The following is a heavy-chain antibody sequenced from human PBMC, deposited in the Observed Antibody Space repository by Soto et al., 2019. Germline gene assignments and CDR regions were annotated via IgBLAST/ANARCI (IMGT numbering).Heavy chain of an antibody. V-gene: IGHV1-18*04. CDR2: ISPLKGRT. J-gene: IGHJ1*01. D-gene: IGHD4-17*01. CDR1: GYTFTSYG. CDR3: AMDYGDRPEYFKH. Sequence: QVQLVQSGPDLKRPGASMKVSCKASGYTFTSYGISWVRQAPGQGLEWMAWISPLKGRTQYSQKAQGRVTLSTDTSSNTAYMEMTTLRVAATAVYYCAMDYGDRPEYFKHWGQGTLVTVS.